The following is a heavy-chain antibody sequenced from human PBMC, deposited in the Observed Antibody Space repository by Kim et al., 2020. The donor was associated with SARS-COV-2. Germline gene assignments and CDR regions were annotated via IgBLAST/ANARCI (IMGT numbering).Heavy chain of an antibody. CDR2: ISSSSSTI. D-gene: IGHD3-9*01. CDR3: ARDQGYFDWLLRGPAFDY. V-gene: IGHV3-48*02. Sequence: GGSLRLSCAASGFTFSSYSMNWVRQAPGKGLEWVSYISSSSSTIYYADSVKGRFTISRDNAKNSLYLQMNSLRDEDTAVYYCARDQGYFDWLLRGPAFDYWGQGTLVTVSS. CDR1: GFTFSSYS. J-gene: IGHJ4*02.